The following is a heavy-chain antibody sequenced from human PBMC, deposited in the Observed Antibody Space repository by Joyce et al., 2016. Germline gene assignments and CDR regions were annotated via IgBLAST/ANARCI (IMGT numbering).Heavy chain of an antibody. CDR1: GFSLINYI. CDR3: ARNLASPGTIAFDI. V-gene: IGHV3-33*01. D-gene: IGHD6-13*01. Sequence: QVQLVESGGGVVQPGRSLRLSCTASGFSLINYIRHWVRQTPGKGLEWSAVTYYDGKKEFYADSGKGRFTIARDNSKNTLYLQMTSLRVEDTAVYYCARNLASPGTIAFDIWGQGTVVTVSS. CDR2: TYYDGKKE. J-gene: IGHJ3*02.